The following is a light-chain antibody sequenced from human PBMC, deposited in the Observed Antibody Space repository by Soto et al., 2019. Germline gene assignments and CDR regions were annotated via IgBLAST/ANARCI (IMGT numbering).Light chain of an antibody. CDR3: QQYNSYSRT. V-gene: IGKV1-5*01. CDR1: QSISSW. CDR2: DAS. J-gene: IGKJ1*01. Sequence: DIQMTQSPSTLSASVGDRVTITGRASQSISSWLAWYQQNPGKAPKLLIYDASSLESGVPSRFSGSGSGTEFTLTISSLQPDDFATYYCQQYNSYSRTFGQGTKVEIK.